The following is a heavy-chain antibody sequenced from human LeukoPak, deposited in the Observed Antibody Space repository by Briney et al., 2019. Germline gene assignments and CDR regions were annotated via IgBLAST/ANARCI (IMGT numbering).Heavy chain of an antibody. CDR1: GYTFTSYD. V-gene: IGHV1-8*03. Sequence: ASVKVSCKASGYTFTSYDINWVRQATGQGLGWMGWMNPNSGNTGYAQKFQGRVTITRNTSISTAYMELSSLRSEDTAVYYCARSEGRWFGELLGYYYYMDVWGKGTTVTVSS. CDR2: MNPNSGNT. D-gene: IGHD3-10*01. J-gene: IGHJ6*03. CDR3: ARSEGRWFGELLGYYYYMDV.